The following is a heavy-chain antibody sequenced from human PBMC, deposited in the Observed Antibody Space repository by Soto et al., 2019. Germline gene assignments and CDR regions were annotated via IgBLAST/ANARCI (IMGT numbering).Heavy chain of an antibody. V-gene: IGHV4-39*01. CDR3: VRQSGSGSYYIYYYYGMDV. CDR1: GCSLSSACSY. Sequence: SETLSLTSTACGCSLSSACSYWGLIRQPRGKGLEWIGSIYYSGSTYYNPSLKSRVTISVDTSKNQFSLKLSSVTAADTAVYYCVRQSGSGSYYIYYYYGMDVWGQGTTVT. J-gene: IGHJ6*02. CDR2: IYYSGST. D-gene: IGHD3-10*01.